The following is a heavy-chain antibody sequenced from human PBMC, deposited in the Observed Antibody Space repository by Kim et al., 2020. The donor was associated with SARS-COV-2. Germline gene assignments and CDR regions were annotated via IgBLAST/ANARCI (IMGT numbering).Heavy chain of an antibody. CDR1: GFTFSSYG. V-gene: IGHV3-30*18. CDR2: ISYDGSNK. D-gene: IGHD3-16*01. J-gene: IGHJ5*02. CDR3: AKDSDGGIDP. Sequence: GGSLRLSCAASGFTFSSYGMHWVRQAPGKGLEWVAVISYDGSNKYYADSVKGRFTISRDNSKNTLYLQMNSLRAEDTAVYYCAKDSDGGIDPWGQGTLVTVSS.